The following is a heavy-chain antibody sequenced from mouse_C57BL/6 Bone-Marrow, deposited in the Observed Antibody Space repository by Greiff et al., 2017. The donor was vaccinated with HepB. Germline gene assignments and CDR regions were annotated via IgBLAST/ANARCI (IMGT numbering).Heavy chain of an antibody. CDR1: GYTFTSYT. CDR2: INPSSGYT. CDR3: ARSGLRQEDY. V-gene: IGHV1-4*01. D-gene: IGHD1-2*01. J-gene: IGHJ2*01. Sequence: VKLVESGAELARPGASVKMSCKASGYTFTSYTMHWVKQRPGQGLEWIGYINPSSGYTKYNQKFKDKATLTADKSSSTAYMQLSSLTSEDSAVYYCARSGLRQEDYWGQGTTLTVSS.